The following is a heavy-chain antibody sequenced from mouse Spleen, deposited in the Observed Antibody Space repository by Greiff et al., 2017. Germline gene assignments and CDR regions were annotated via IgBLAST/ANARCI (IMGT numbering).Heavy chain of an antibody. J-gene: IGHJ1*01. CDR3: ARDFHYYGYWYFDV. V-gene: IGHV7-1*01. CDR2: SRNKANDYTT. Sequence: EVKVVESGGGLVQSGRSLRLSCATSGFTFSDFYMEWVRLAPGKGLEWIAASRNKANDYTTEYSASVKGRFIVSRDTSQSILYLQMNALRAEDTAIYYCARDFHYYGYWYFDVWGAGTTVTVSS. CDR1: GFTFSDFY. D-gene: IGHD1-2*01.